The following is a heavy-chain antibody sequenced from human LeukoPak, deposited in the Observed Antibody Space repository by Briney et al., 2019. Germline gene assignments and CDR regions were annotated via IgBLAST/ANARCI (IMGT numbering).Heavy chain of an antibody. Sequence: GGSLRLSCAASGFTFSSYSMNWVRQAPGKGLEWVSSISSSSSYIYYADSVKGRFTLSRDNTRNSLYLQMHSLRAEDTALYYCARPVVAATTPDTFDIWGQGTMVTVSS. V-gene: IGHV3-21*01. D-gene: IGHD2-15*01. CDR2: ISSSSSYI. CDR3: ARPVVAATTPDTFDI. J-gene: IGHJ3*02. CDR1: GFTFSSYS.